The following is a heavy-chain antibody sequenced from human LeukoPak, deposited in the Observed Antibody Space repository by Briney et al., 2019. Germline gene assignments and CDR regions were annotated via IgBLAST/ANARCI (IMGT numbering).Heavy chain of an antibody. V-gene: IGHV3-23*01. CDR1: GFTFSSYA. CDR2: ISGSGGST. CDR3: AKGFGELFPYYYYYMDV. D-gene: IGHD3-10*01. J-gene: IGHJ6*03. Sequence: GGSLRLSCAASGFTFSSYAMSWVRQAPGKALEWVSAISGSGGSTYYADSVKGRFTISRDNSKNTLYLQMNSLRAEGTAVYYCAKGFGELFPYYYYYMDVWGKGTTVTVSS.